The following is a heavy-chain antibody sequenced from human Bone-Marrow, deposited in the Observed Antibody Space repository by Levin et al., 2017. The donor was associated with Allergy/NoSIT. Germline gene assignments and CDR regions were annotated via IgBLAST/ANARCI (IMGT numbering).Heavy chain of an antibody. J-gene: IGHJ1*01. CDR2: ISSSGDVT. D-gene: IGHD2-15*01. V-gene: IGHV3-23*01. Sequence: AGESLKISCEASGFTPGITFGTYGMSWVRQAPGKGLEWVSGISSSGDVTYYTDSVKGRFTISRDNGKNVVDLQMNSLTTEDTALYYCAKDMRGGSGATWAYFQHWGRGTLVTVSS. CDR3: AKDMRGGSGATWAYFQH. CDR1: GFTPGITFGTYG.